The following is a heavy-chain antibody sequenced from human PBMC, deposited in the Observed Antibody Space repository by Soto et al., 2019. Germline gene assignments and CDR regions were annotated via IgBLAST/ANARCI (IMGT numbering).Heavy chain of an antibody. CDR3: ARRQQYRIYYYYGMDV. Sequence: KPSETLSLTCAVYGGSFSGYYWSWIRQPPGKGLEWIGEINHSGSTNYNPSLKSRVTISVDTSKNQFSLKLSSVTAADTAVYYCARRQQYRIYYYYGMDVWGQGTTVTVSS. J-gene: IGHJ6*02. D-gene: IGHD4-4*01. CDR1: GGSFSGYY. V-gene: IGHV4-34*01. CDR2: INHSGST.